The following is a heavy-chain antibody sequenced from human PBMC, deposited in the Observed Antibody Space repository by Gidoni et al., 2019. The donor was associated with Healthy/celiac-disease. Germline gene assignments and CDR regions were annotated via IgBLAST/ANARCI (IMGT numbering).Heavy chain of an antibody. J-gene: IGHJ4*02. CDR1: GFPFSSYS. D-gene: IGHD3-22*01. CDR3: AREKDSSGYSNFDY. Sequence: VQLVESGGGLVQTGGSLRLSCAASGFPFSSYSMNWVRQAPGKGLEWVSYISSSSSTIYYADSVKGRFTISRDNAKNSLYLQMNSLRAEDTAVYYCAREKDSSGYSNFDYWGQGTLVTVSS. V-gene: IGHV3-48*01. CDR2: ISSSSSTI.